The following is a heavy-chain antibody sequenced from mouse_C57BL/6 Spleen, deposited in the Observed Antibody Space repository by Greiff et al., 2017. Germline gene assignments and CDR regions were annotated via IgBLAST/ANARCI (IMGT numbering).Heavy chain of an antibody. CDR2: IRLKSDNYAT. V-gene: IGHV6-3*01. D-gene: IGHD2-5*01. Sequence: EVQRVESGGGLVQPGGSMKLSCVASGFTFSNYWMNWVRQSPEKRLEWVAQIRLKSDNYATHYAESVKGRFTISRDDSKSSVYLQMNNLSAEYTGSYYCTCLYYSNYVDYWGQGTTLTVSS. CDR1: GFTFSNYW. CDR3: TCLYYSNYVDY. J-gene: IGHJ2*01.